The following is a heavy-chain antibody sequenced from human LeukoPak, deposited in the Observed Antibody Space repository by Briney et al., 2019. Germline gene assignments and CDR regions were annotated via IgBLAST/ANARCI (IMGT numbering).Heavy chain of an antibody. CDR2: IYYSGST. CDR1: GGSISSSSYY. Sequence: SETLSLTCTVSGGSISSSSYYWGWIRQPPGKGLEWIGSIYYSGSTYYNPSLKSRVTISVDTSKNQFSLKLSSVTAADTAVYYCARANYDFWGGYYNFDYWGQGTLVTVSS. CDR3: ARANYDFWGGYYNFDY. J-gene: IGHJ4*02. D-gene: IGHD3-3*01. V-gene: IGHV4-39*07.